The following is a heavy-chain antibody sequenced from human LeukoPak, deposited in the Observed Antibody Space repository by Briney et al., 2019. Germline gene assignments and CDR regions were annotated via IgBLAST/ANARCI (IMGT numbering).Heavy chain of an antibody. CDR1: GYTFTGHY. CDR3: ARAPNYGDYVLAYLDY. D-gene: IGHD4-17*01. CDR2: INPNSGGT. J-gene: IGHJ4*02. V-gene: IGHV1-2*02. Sequence: ASVKVSCKASGYTFTGHYMHWVRQAPGQGLDLMGWINPNSGGTNYAQKFQGRVTMTRDTSISTAYMELSRLRSDDTAVYYCARAPNYGDYVLAYLDYWGQGTLVTVSS.